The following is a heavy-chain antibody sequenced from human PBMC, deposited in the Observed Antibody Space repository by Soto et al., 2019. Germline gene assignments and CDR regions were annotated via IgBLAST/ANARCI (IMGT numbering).Heavy chain of an antibody. CDR3: ARGPPYYYGSGSYYGRDEPFDY. Sequence: SETLSLTCAVYGGSFSGYYWSWIRQPPGKGLEWIGEINHSGSTNYNPSLKSRVTISVDTSKNQFSLKLSSVTAADTAVYYCARGPPYYYGSGSYYGRDEPFDYWGQGTLVTVSS. D-gene: IGHD3-10*01. V-gene: IGHV4-34*01. J-gene: IGHJ4*02. CDR2: INHSGST. CDR1: GGSFSGYY.